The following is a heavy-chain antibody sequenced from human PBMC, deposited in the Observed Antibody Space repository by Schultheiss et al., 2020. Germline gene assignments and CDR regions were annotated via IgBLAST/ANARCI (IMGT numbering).Heavy chain of an antibody. V-gene: IGHV3-30*03. CDR1: GFAFSRYD. CDR2: ISYDGSNK. J-gene: IGHJ4*02. D-gene: IGHD3-10*01. Sequence: GGSLRLSCTASGFAFSRYDMHWVRQAPGKGLNWVAFISYDGSNKDYADSVKGRRFTISRDNAKNSLYLQMNSLRAEDTAVYYCARDNGYYYGLWDYWGQGTLVTVSS. CDR3: ARDNGYYYGLWDY.